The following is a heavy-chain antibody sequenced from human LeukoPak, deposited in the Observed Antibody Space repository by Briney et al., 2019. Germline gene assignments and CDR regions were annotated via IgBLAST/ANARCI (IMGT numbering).Heavy chain of an antibody. CDR2: IYYSGST. J-gene: IGHJ3*02. V-gene: IGHV4-59*01. D-gene: IGHD3-10*01. Sequence: PSETLPLTCTVSGGYISRYYWSWIRQPPGKGLEWIGYIYYSGSTNYNPSLKSRVTISVDTSKNQFSLKLSSVTAADTAVYYCASPYYYSDSFDSWGQGTMVTVSS. CDR1: GGYISRYY. CDR3: ASPYYYSDSFDS.